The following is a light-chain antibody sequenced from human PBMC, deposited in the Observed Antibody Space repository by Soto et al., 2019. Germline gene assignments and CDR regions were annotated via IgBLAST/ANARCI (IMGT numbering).Light chain of an antibody. J-gene: IGKJ2*01. CDR2: GAS. CDR3: QQYNNWPYT. CDR1: QSVSSN. V-gene: IGKV3-15*01. Sequence: EIVMTQSPATLSVSPGERATLSCRASQSVSSNLAWYQQKPGPAPRLLIYGASTSATGIPARFSGSGSGTEFTLTISSLQSEDFAVYYCQQYNNWPYTFGQGTKLEIK.